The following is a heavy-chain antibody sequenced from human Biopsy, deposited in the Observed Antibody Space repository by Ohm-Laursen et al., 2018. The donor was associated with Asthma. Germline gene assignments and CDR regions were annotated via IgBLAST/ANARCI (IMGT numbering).Heavy chain of an antibody. D-gene: IGHD4-23*01. CDR3: ARTYGGSFFSGSFDI. CDR2: IYSGGGT. CDR1: GFTVSTNG. V-gene: IGHV3-53*01. J-gene: IGHJ3*02. Sequence: SLRLSCAASGFTVSTNGMSWVRQPPGKGLEWVSVIYSGGGTYYADPVQGRVTISRDNSKNTLSLQMNSLRAQDTAVYYRARTYGGSFFSGSFDIWGQGTMVTVSS.